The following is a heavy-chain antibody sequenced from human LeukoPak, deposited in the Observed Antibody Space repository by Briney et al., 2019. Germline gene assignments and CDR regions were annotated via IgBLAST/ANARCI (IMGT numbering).Heavy chain of an antibody. Sequence: GDSVKVSCKASGYTFTSYDINWVRQATGQGLEWMGWMNPNSGNTGYAQKFQGRVTMTRNTSISTAYMELSSLRSEDTAVYYCARGRRNWNYVPDYWGQGTLFTVSS. CDR1: GYTFTSYD. CDR2: MNPNSGNT. D-gene: IGHD1-7*01. CDR3: ARGRRNWNYVPDY. J-gene: IGHJ4*02. V-gene: IGHV1-8*01.